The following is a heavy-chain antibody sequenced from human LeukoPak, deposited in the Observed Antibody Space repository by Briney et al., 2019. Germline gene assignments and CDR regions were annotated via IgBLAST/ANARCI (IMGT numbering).Heavy chain of an antibody. CDR3: ARSTRSSSWYARYALDL. CDR2: ITGSGSTI. CDR1: GFTLSSYA. D-gene: IGHD6-13*01. Sequence: GGSLRLSCAASGFTLSSYAMSWVRQAPGKGLEWLTYITGSGSTIFYADSVKGRITISRDNAKNSLYLQMNSLRAEDTALYYCARSTRSSSWYARYALDLWGQGTMVTVSS. J-gene: IGHJ3*01. V-gene: IGHV3-48*03.